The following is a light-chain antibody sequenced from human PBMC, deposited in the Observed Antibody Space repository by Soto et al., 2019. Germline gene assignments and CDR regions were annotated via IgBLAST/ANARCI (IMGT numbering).Light chain of an antibody. CDR2: DVS. J-gene: IGLJ2*01. V-gene: IGLV2-11*01. Sequence: QSALTQPRSVSGSPGQSVTISCTGTSSDVGGYNYVSWYQQHPGKAPKLMIYDVSKRPSGVPDRFSGSKSGNTASLTISGLQAEDEADYYCCSYAGSYTEVFDGGTKLTVL. CDR3: CSYAGSYTEV. CDR1: SSDVGGYNY.